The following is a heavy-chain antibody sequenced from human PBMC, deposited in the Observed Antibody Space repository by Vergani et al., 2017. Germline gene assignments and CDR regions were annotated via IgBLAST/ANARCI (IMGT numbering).Heavy chain of an antibody. CDR1: GGSISSSSYY. D-gene: IGHD3-10*01. V-gene: IGHV4-61*01. CDR3: ARTLGGELSPYHFDY. CDR2: IYYSGST. Sequence: QLQLQESGPGLVKPSETLSLTCTVSGGSISSSSYYWSWIRQPPGKGLEWIGYIYYSGSTNYNPSLKSRVTISVDTSKNQFSLKLSSVTAADTAVYYCARTLGGELSPYHFDYWGQGTLVTVSS. J-gene: IGHJ4*02.